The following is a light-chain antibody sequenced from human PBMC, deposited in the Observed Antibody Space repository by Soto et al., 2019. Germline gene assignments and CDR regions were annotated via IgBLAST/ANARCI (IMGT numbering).Light chain of an antibody. J-gene: IGLJ3*02. CDR3: FSYAGSYTWV. V-gene: IGLV2-11*01. Sequence: QSALTQPRSVSGPPGQSVTISCTGTSSDVGGYNYVSWYQQHPGKAPKLMIYDVSKRPSGVPDRFSGSKSGNTASLTISGLQAEDEADYYCFSYAGSYTWVFGGGTKLTVL. CDR2: DVS. CDR1: SSDVGGYNY.